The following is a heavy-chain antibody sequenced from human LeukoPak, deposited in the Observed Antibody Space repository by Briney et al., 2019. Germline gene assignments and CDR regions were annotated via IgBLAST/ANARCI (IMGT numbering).Heavy chain of an antibody. CDR3: VRDLGGRSGH. CDR2: INEDGSTT. J-gene: IGHJ4*02. CDR1: GFTFSSNW. Sequence: GGSMRLASAASGFTFSSNWMHWVRQAPGKGLVWVSRINEDGSTTNYADSVKGRSTIFRDNAKNTLYLQMNSLRAEDTAVYYCVRDLGGRSGHWGQGTLVTVSS. D-gene: IGHD1-26*01. V-gene: IGHV3-74*01.